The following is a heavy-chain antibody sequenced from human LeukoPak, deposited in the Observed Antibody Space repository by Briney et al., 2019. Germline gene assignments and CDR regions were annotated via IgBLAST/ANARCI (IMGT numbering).Heavy chain of an antibody. CDR2: IKSKTDGGTT. D-gene: IGHD3-22*01. J-gene: IGHJ4*02. CDR3: TRDRDDSSGYLFSY. Sequence: KGGGSLRLSCAASGFTFSNAWMSWVRQAPGKGLEWVGRIKSKTDGGTTDYAAPVKGRFTISRDDSKNTLYLQMNSLKTEDTAVYYCTRDRDDSSGYLFSYWGQGTLVTVSS. V-gene: IGHV3-15*01. CDR1: GFTFSNAW.